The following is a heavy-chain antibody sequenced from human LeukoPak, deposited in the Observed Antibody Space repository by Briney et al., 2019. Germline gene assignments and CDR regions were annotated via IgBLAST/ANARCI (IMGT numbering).Heavy chain of an antibody. V-gene: IGHV4-34*01. CDR2: INHSGST. CDR3: ARGTAGVVPCYFDY. CDR1: GGSFSGYY. J-gene: IGHJ4*02. Sequence: SETLSLTCAVYGGSFSGYYWSWIRQPPGKGLEWIGEINHSGSTNYNPSLKSRVTISVDTSKNQFSLKLSSVTAADTAVYYCARGTAGVVPCYFDYWGQGTLVTVSS. D-gene: IGHD3-22*01.